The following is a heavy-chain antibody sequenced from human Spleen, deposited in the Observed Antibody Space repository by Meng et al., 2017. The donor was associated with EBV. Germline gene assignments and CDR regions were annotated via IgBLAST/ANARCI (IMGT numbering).Heavy chain of an antibody. D-gene: IGHD3-10*01. CDR3: ARFTSMVRGAFDP. Sequence: QGDLQGSGPGLVKPWGTLSLTCAVSGDSISSNNWWSWVRQPPGKGLEWIGEIYHGGIAYYNPSLKSRVTISVDKSKNQFSLNLTSVTAADTAVYYCARFTSMVRGAFDPWGQGTLVTVSS. CDR2: IYHGGIA. V-gene: IGHV4-4*02. J-gene: IGHJ5*02. CDR1: GDSISSNNW.